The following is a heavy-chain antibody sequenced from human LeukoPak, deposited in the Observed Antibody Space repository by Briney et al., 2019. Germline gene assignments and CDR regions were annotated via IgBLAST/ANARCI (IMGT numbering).Heavy chain of an antibody. J-gene: IGHJ6*03. CDR3: ARAPSIQLWDYYYYYMDV. Sequence: PSETLSLTCAVYGASFSDHYWIWIRQSPVKGLEWIGEIYHSGSTNYNPSLKSRAIISVDTSKQQFSLRLSSVTAADTAVYYCARAPSIQLWDYYYYYMDVWGKGTTVTVSS. V-gene: IGHV4-34*01. D-gene: IGHD5-18*01. CDR2: IYHSGST. CDR1: GASFSDHY.